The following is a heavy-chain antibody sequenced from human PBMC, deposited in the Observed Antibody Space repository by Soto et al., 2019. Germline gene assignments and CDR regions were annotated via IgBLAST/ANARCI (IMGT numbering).Heavy chain of an antibody. CDR2: IYYSGST. CDR1: GGSISSSSYY. V-gene: IGHV4-39*01. CDR3: EIRINMVRGVIMNDY. J-gene: IGHJ4*02. Sequence: PSETLSLTCTVSGGSISSSSYYWGWIRQPPGKGLEWIGSIYYSGSTYYNPSLKSRVTISVDTSKNQFSLKLSSVTAADTAVYYCEIRINMVRGVIMNDYWGQGTLVTVSS. D-gene: IGHD3-10*01.